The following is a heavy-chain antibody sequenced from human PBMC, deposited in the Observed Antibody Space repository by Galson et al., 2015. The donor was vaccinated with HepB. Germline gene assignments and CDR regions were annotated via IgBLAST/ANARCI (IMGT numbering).Heavy chain of an antibody. V-gene: IGHV1-46*01. Sequence: SVKVSCKASGYTFTSYYMHWVRQAPGQGLEWMGIINPSGGSTSYAQRFQGRVTMTRDTSTSTVYMELSSLRSEDTAVYYCASGRIFGVVSFWGQGTLVTVSS. CDR3: ASGRIFGVVSF. D-gene: IGHD3-3*01. CDR2: INPSGGST. CDR1: GYTFTSYY. J-gene: IGHJ4*02.